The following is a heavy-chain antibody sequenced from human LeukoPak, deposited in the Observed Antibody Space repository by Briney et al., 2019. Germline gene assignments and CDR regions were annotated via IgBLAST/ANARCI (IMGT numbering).Heavy chain of an antibody. Sequence: ASVKVSCKASGYTFTGYYMHWVRQAPGQGLEWMGWINPNSGGTNYAQKFQGRVTMTRDTSISTAYMELSRLRSDDTAVYYCAREDMITFGGVIVIPVYWGQGTLVTVSS. D-gene: IGHD3-16*02. J-gene: IGHJ4*02. CDR2: INPNSGGT. CDR1: GYTFTGYY. CDR3: AREDMITFGGVIVIPVY. V-gene: IGHV1-2*02.